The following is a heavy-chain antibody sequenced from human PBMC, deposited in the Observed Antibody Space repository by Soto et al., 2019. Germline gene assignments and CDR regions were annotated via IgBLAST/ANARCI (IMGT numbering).Heavy chain of an antibody. CDR1: GFIFAGYA. V-gene: IGHV3-23*01. J-gene: IGHJ4*02. D-gene: IGHD6-19*01. CDR2: ISPGGDRI. Sequence: PGGSLNLSCQASGFIFAGYAMTGVRRAPGKGLEWVSYISPGGDRIYYAESLKGRITISRDNARNTLSLQMNILSDEDTAVYYCTKSADSAGWGVDFWGQGTLVTVSS. CDR3: TKSADSAGWGVDF.